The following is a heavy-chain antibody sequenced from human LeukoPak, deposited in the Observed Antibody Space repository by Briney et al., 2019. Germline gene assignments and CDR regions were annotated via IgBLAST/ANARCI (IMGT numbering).Heavy chain of an antibody. Sequence: PGGSLRLSCAASGFTFSSYAMSWVRQAPGKGREWVSAISGSGGSTYYADSVKGRFTISRDNSKNTLYLQMNSLRAEDTAVYYCAKGDIVATIWYFDYWGQGTLVTVSS. CDR3: AKGDIVATIWYFDY. CDR1: GFTFSSYA. CDR2: ISGSGGST. V-gene: IGHV3-23*01. D-gene: IGHD5-12*01. J-gene: IGHJ4*02.